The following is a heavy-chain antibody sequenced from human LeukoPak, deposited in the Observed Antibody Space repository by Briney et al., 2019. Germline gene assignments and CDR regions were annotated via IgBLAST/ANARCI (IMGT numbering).Heavy chain of an antibody. CDR3: AGEAEGLDTMIVVVPYPY. CDR1: GFTFSDYY. V-gene: IGHV3-11*01. D-gene: IGHD3-22*01. Sequence: NPGGSLRLSCAASGFTFSDYYMSWIRQAPGKGLEWVSYISSSGSTIYYADSVKGRFTISRDNAKNSLYLQMNSLRAEDTAVYYCAGEAEGLDTMIVVVPYPYWGQGTLVTVSS. J-gene: IGHJ4*02. CDR2: ISSSGSTI.